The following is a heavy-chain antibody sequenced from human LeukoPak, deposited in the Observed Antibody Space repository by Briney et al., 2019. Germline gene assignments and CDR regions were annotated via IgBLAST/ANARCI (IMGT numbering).Heavy chain of an antibody. Sequence: ETLSLTCTVSGYSISSGYYWGWIRQPPGKGLEWIGSIYYSGSTYYNPSLKSRVTISVDTSKNQFSLKLSSVTAADTAVYYCARGGSSGWSAFDIWGQGTMVTVSS. CDR2: IYYSGST. D-gene: IGHD6-19*01. CDR1: GYSISSGYY. J-gene: IGHJ3*02. CDR3: ARGGSSGWSAFDI. V-gene: IGHV4-38-2*02.